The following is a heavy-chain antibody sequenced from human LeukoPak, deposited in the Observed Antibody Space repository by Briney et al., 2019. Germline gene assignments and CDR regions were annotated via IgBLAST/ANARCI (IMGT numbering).Heavy chain of an antibody. V-gene: IGHV3-15*01. D-gene: IGHD3-16*02. CDR3: TTAGRDYVWGSYRPFHY. J-gene: IGHJ4*02. Sequence: GGSLRLSCAASGFTLSNAWMSWVRQAPGKGLEWVGRIKSKVDGGTTDYGAPVEGRFTISRDDSKNMLYLEMNSLKTEDTAVYYCTTAGRDYVWGSYRPFHYWGQGTLVTVSS. CDR1: GFTLSNAW. CDR2: IKSKVDGGTT.